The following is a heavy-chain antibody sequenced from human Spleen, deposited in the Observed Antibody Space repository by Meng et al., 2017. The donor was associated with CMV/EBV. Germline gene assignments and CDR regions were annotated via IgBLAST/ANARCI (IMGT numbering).Heavy chain of an antibody. D-gene: IGHD1-14*01. CDR2: INPNSGGT. CDR1: GYNFTGYY. V-gene: IGHV1-2*02. CDR3: ARSPDPTNWFDP. J-gene: IGHJ5*02. Sequence: ASVKVSCKASGYNFTGYYIHWVRQAPGQGLEWMGWINPNSGGTNYAQKFQGRITMTGDTSISTAYMELSRLRSDDTAVYYCARSPDPTNWFDPWGQGTLVTVSS.